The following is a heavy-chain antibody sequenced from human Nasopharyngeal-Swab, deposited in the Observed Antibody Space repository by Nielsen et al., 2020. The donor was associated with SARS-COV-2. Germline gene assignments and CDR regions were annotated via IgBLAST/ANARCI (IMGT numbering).Heavy chain of an antibody. CDR3: ARDGPGGWFLDY. D-gene: IGHD6-19*01. J-gene: IGHJ4*02. CDR2: ITPSGGST. CDR1: GYTFTSYH. V-gene: IGHV1-46*01. Sequence: ASVKVSYKASGYTFTSYHMHWVRQAPGQGLEWMGIITPSGGSTNYAQKFQGRVTMTSDTSTSTVYMYLSSLRSEDTAVYYCARDGPGGWFLDYWGQGTLVTVSS.